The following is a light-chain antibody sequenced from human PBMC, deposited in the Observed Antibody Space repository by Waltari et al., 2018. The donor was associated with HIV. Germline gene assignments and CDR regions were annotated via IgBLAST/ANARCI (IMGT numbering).Light chain of an antibody. CDR1: DIGTRD. J-gene: IGLJ3*02. CDR2: NDK. V-gene: IGLV3-9*01. CDR3: QVWDHTSVV. Sequence: SYDLTQPLSVSVALGQTARIPCGGRDIGTRDVHWYQQKPGQAPSLLIFNDKNRPSGIPERFSGSKSRNTATLTISEAQGGDKAAYFCQVWDHTSVVSGGGTNLTVL.